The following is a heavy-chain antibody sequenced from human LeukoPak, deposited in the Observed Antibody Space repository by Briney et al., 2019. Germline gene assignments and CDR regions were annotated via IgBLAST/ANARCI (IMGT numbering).Heavy chain of an antibody. CDR3: ARVPGGYCSGGSCYGVDY. Sequence: ASVKVPCKASGYTFTGYYMHWVRQAPGQGLEWMGWINPNSGGTNYAQKFQGRVTMTRDTSISTAYMELSRLRSDDTAVYYCARVPGGYCSGGSCYGVDYWGQGTLVTVSS. CDR2: INPNSGGT. J-gene: IGHJ4*02. D-gene: IGHD2-15*01. CDR1: GYTFTGYY. V-gene: IGHV1-2*02.